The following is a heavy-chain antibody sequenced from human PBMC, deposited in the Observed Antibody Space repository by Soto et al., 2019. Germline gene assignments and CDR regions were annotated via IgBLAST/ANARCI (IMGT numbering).Heavy chain of an antibody. Sequence: SLTLSCAGSGFTFSRYAMSWVRQAPEKGLEWVSAISGSGGSTYYADSVKGRFTISRDNSKNTLYLQMNSLRAEDTAVYYCAKDGVATRHEYYYYYYMHVWGKGTTVTVSS. CDR1: GFTFSRYA. J-gene: IGHJ6*03. CDR3: AKDGVATRHEYYYYYYMHV. V-gene: IGHV3-23*01. D-gene: IGHD5-12*01. CDR2: ISGSGGST.